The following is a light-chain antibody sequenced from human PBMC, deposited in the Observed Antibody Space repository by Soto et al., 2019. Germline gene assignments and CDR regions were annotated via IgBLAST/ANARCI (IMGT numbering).Light chain of an antibody. J-gene: IGKJ5*01. CDR3: MQSLQLPST. CDR1: QSLLHSDGKTY. CDR2: EVS. Sequence: DIVMTQTPLSLSVTSGQPASLSCKSSQSLLHSDGKTYLYWYLQKPGQHPQLLSYEVSNRFSGVPDRFSGSGSGTDFILKISRVEAEDVGVYYCMQSLQLPSTSGQGTRLETK. V-gene: IGKV2D-29*01.